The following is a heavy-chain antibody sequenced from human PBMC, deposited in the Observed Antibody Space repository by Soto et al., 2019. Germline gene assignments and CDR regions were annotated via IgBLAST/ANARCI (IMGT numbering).Heavy chain of an antibody. V-gene: IGHV4-59*01. CDR2: IYYSGST. Sequence: PSETLSLTCTVSGGSISSYYWSWIRQPPGKGLEWIGYIYYSGSTNYNPSLKSRVTISVHTSKNQFSLKLSSVTAADTAVYYCARELSSGWYFNWFDPWGQGTLVTVSS. CDR3: ARELSSGWYFNWFDP. D-gene: IGHD6-19*01. J-gene: IGHJ5*02. CDR1: GGSISSYY.